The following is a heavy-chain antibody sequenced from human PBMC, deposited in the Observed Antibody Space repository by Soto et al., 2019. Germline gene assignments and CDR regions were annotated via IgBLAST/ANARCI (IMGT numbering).Heavy chain of an antibody. CDR2: IYYSGST. Sequence: SETLSLTCTVSGGSISSGGYYWSWIRQHPGKGLEWIGYIYYSGSTYYNPSLKSRVTISVDTSKNQFSLKLSSVTAADTAVYYCARAPDGGDSQSSYYFDYWGQGTLVTV. CDR3: ARAPDGGDSQSSYYFDY. CDR1: GGSISSGGYY. D-gene: IGHD2-21*02. J-gene: IGHJ4*02. V-gene: IGHV4-31*03.